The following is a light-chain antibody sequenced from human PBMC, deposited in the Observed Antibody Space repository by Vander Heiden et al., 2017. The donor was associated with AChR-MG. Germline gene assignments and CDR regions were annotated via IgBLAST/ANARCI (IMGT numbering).Light chain of an antibody. V-gene: IGKV4-1*01. CDR1: QSVLYSSNNKNY. CDR2: WAS. J-gene: IGKJ2*01. CDR3: QQYYSTPYT. Sequence: DTAMTQSPDPLAVSVGERATINCKSSQSVLYSSNNKNYLAWYQQKPGQPPKLLIYWASTRESGVPDRFSGSGSGTDFTLTISSLQAEDVAVYYCQQYYSTPYTFGQGTKLEIK.